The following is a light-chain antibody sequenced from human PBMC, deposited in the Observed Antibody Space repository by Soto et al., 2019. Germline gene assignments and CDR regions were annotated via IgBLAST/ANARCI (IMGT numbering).Light chain of an antibody. V-gene: IGKV3-15*01. J-gene: IGKJ1*01. CDR1: QTISGT. CDR2: GAS. Sequence: IVMTQSPATLSVSLGGRATLSCRASQTISGTLAWYQQKPGQAPRLLIHGASTMAPGFPARFSGSGSGTDFTLTISSLQSEDFAVYYCQQYDNWPWTFGQGTKVEIK. CDR3: QQYDNWPWT.